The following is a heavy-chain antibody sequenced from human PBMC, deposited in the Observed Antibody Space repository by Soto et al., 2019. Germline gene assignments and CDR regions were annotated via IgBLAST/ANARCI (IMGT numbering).Heavy chain of an antibody. CDR2: ISAYTDTP. CDR1: VYTFANFG. Sequence: APVKVSCQDSVYTFANFGVTWVRRAPGKGLEWMGWISAYTDTPNYAQKFQGRVTMTIDTSTSTAYMDLRSLTSDDTAVYYCARVIPGVEAWFDFWGQGTLVTVSS. J-gene: IGHJ5*01. CDR3: ARVIPGVEAWFDF. V-gene: IGHV1-18*01. D-gene: IGHD2-2*01.